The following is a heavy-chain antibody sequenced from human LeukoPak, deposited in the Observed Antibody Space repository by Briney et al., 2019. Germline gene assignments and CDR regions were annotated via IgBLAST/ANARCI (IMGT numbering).Heavy chain of an antibody. CDR1: GGSFSGYY. CDR3: ARVERLGYEDY. Sequence: KPSETLSLTCAVYGGSFSGYYWSWLRQPPGKGLEWIGETSHSGSTNYNPSLESRVTISADTSKNQFSLKLTSVTAADTAVYYCARVERLGYEDYWGQGTLVTVSS. V-gene: IGHV4-34*01. CDR2: TSHSGST. D-gene: IGHD2-15*01. J-gene: IGHJ4*02.